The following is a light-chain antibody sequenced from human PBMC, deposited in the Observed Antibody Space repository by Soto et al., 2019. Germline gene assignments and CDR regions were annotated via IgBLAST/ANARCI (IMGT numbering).Light chain of an antibody. CDR3: QQYVRSPWT. CDR2: GAS. J-gene: IGKJ1*01. Sequence: KVMTQSPATLSVSPVERATLSCRASQSVSSNLAWYQQKPGQAPRLVMYGASIRTSGIPDRFSGSGSGTDFTLTISRLEPEDFAVYYCQQYVRSPWTFGQGTKVDIK. V-gene: IGKV3-20*01. CDR1: QSVSSN.